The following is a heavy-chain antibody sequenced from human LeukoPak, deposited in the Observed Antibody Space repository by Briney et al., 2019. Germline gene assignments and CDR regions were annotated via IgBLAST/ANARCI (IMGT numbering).Heavy chain of an antibody. V-gene: IGHV3-9*01. Sequence: GGSLRLSCAASGFTFSSYSMNWVRQAPGKGLEWVSGISWNSGSIGYADSVKGRFTISRDNAKNSLYLQMNSLRAEDTALYYCAKSRASIAAAGHFDYWGQGTLVTVSS. CDR3: AKSRASIAAAGHFDY. J-gene: IGHJ4*02. D-gene: IGHD6-13*01. CDR1: GFTFSSYS. CDR2: ISWNSGSI.